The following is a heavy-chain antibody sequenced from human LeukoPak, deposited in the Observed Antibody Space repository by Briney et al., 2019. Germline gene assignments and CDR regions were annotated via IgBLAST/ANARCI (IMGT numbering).Heavy chain of an antibody. J-gene: IGHJ3*02. V-gene: IGHV3-30*18. Sequence: GGSLRLSCAASGFTFSSYGMHWVRQAPGRGLEWVAIISYDGGNKYYADSVKGRFTISRDNSKNTLYLQMNSLRAEDTAVYYCANGDRDYGDYTIWGQGTMVTVSS. CDR2: ISYDGGNK. CDR3: ANGDRDYGDYTI. D-gene: IGHD4-17*01. CDR1: GFTFSSYG.